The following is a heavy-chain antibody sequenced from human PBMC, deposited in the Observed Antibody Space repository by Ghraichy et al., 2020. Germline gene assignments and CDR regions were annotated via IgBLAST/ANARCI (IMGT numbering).Heavy chain of an antibody. CDR2: ISWNSGSI. Sequence: GGSLRLSCAASGFTFDDYAMHWVRQAPGKGLEWVSGISWNSGSIGYADSVKGRFTISRDNAKNSLYLQMNSLRAEDTALYYCAKDCSSHVGDGMDVWGQGTTVTVSS. V-gene: IGHV3-9*01. CDR3: AKDCSSHVGDGMDV. D-gene: IGHD6-6*01. CDR1: GFTFDDYA. J-gene: IGHJ6*02.